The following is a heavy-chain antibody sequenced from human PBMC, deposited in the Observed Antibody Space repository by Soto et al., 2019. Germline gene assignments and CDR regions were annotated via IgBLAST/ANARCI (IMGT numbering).Heavy chain of an antibody. Sequence: QVQLQESGPGLVKPSETLSLNCSVSGDAISRHYWSWIRQSPGKGLEWLGYFFHTGTALYNPSLRSRVTMSVHTSKNQFSLKLTSVIPADTAVYFCARNYGGNSQCFDLWGRGTLVTVSS. V-gene: IGHV4-59*11. J-gene: IGHJ2*01. D-gene: IGHD4-17*01. CDR1: GDAISRHY. CDR3: ARNYGGNSQCFDL. CDR2: FFHTGTA.